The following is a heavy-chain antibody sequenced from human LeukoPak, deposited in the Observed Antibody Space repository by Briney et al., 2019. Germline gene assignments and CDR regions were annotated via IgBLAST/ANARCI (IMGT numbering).Heavy chain of an antibody. CDR2: ISGDGGRT. CDR3: AKDKESSGWYLTPYYYGMDV. J-gene: IGHJ6*04. Sequence: PGGSLRLSCAASGFTFSSYAMSWIRQAPGKGPQWISGISGDGGRTYYADSVKGRFTISRDNAKKSLYLQMNSLRVEDTAVYYCAKDKESSGWYLTPYYYGMDVWGKGTTVTVSS. V-gene: IGHV3-23*01. D-gene: IGHD6-13*01. CDR1: GFTFSSYA.